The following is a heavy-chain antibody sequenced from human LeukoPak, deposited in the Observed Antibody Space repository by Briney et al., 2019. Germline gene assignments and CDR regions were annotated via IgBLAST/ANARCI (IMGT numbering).Heavy chain of an antibody. CDR1: GLTFSNYW. CDR2: IDANAKTT. CDR3: LTVVETTIAAFDI. D-gene: IGHD1-26*01. J-gene: IGHJ3*02. V-gene: IGHV3-74*01. Sequence: GGSLRLSCAASGLTFSNYWLHWVRQAPGKGLVWVSRIDANAKTTSYADSVKGRFTISTDNAKKTLYLQMNSLRVEDTAVYYCLTVVETTIAAFDIWGQGTMVTVSS.